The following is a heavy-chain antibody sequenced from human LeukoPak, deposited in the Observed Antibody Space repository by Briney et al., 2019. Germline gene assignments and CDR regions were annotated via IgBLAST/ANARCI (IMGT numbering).Heavy chain of an antibody. CDR2: ISAYNGNT. J-gene: IGHJ4*02. CDR1: GYTFTSYG. CDR3: ASGDYYDSSGYYYN. Sequence: ASVKVSCKASGYTFTSYGISWVRQAPGQGLEWMGWISAYNGNTNYAQKLQGRVTMTTDTSTSTAYMELRSPRSDDTAVYYCASGDYYDSSGYYYNWGQGTLVTVSS. V-gene: IGHV1-18*01. D-gene: IGHD3-22*01.